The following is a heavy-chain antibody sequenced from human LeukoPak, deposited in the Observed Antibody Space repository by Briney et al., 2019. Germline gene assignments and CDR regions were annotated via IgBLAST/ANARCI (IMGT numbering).Heavy chain of an antibody. J-gene: IGHJ3*02. CDR3: ARDYAIFGVVIGHDAFDI. D-gene: IGHD3-3*01. V-gene: IGHV1-3*01. Sequence: TLQGRVTINRDTSASTAYMELSGLRSEDTAVYYCARDYAIFGVVIGHDAFDIWGQGTMVTVSS.